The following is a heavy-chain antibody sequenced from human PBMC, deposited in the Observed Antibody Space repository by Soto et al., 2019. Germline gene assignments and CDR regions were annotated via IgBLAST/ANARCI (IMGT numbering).Heavy chain of an antibody. V-gene: IGHV4-59*02. D-gene: IGHD1-26*01. CDR1: GASVINDY. CDR3: VRQVGATGSYSYAV. CDR2: LYDSGST. Sequence: SETLSLTFTVTGASVINDYWNWIRQPPGEGLDWIGFLYDSGSTSYNSSLKSRLTISVDTSKNQFSLKLSSVTAADTAVYYCVRQVGATGSYSYAVWGQGTMVT. J-gene: IGHJ3*01.